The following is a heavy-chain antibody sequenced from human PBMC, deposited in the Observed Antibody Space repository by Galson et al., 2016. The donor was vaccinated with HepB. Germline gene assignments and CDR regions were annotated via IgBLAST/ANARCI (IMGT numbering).Heavy chain of an antibody. Sequence: SVKVSCKASGGTFSNFAISWLRQAPGQGLEWMGGIIPLFGATNYAQKFQGRVTITADKSTTTVYMDLSSLRSEDTAVYYCAREPVRLDDLLTGPPKNPDYCGQGTLVTVSS. D-gene: IGHD3-9*01. V-gene: IGHV1-69*06. J-gene: IGHJ4*02. CDR1: GGTFSNFA. CDR2: IIPLFGAT. CDR3: AREPVRLDDLLTGPPKNPDY.